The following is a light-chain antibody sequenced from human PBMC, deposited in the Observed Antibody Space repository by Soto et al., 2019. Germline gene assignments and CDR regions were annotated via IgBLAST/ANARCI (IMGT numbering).Light chain of an antibody. J-gene: IGKJ5*01. CDR3: QQYNNWPSIT. Sequence: EIVMTQSPATLSVSPGERATLSCRASQSVSSNLAWYQQKPGRAPRLLIYGASTRATGIPARFSGSGSGIEFTLTISSLQSEDFAVYYCQQYNNWPSITFGQGTRLEIK. CDR1: QSVSSN. CDR2: GAS. V-gene: IGKV3-15*01.